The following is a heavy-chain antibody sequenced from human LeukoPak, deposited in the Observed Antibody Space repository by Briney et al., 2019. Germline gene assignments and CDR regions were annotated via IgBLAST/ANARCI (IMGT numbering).Heavy chain of an antibody. V-gene: IGHV3-7*01. Sequence: GGSLRLSCAASGFSFSRYWMSWVRQAPGKGLECVANIKQDGSEKYYVDSVKGRFTISRDNSKNTLYLQMNSLRAEDTAVYYCAKAKIRFLEWSRFDYWGQGTLVTVSS. D-gene: IGHD3-3*01. CDR1: GFSFSRYW. CDR2: IKQDGSEK. J-gene: IGHJ4*02. CDR3: AKAKIRFLEWSRFDY.